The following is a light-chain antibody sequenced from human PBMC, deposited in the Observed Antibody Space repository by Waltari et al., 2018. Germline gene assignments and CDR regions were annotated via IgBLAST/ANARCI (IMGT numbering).Light chain of an antibody. J-gene: IGLJ3*02. CDR1: SSNIGNNA. CDR2: EKS. CDR3: GSWDTSLGGNWV. Sequence: QSVLTQPPSVSAAPGQEVTISCSGSSSNIGNNAVSWYQQFPGTAPKLLIYEKSQRTSVIPARVSGSRAGASATLGISGLQTGDEADYYCGSWDTSLGGNWVFGGGTRVTVL. V-gene: IGLV1-51*02.